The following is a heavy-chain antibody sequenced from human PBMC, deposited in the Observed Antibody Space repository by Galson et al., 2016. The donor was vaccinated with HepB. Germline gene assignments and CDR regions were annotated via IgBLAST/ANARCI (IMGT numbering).Heavy chain of an antibody. CDR3: AREPSFGDLDY. CDR1: GFTFSKYR. Sequence: SLRLSCAGSGFTFSKYRMHWVRQPPGKGLEYVSVITDNGAVTYYVDSVKGRFTISTDNSKNTLYLQMNSLRGEDTAVYYCAREPSFGDLDYWGQGTLGTVSS. D-gene: IGHD3-3*01. CDR2: ITDNGAVT. J-gene: IGHJ4*02. V-gene: IGHV3-64*02.